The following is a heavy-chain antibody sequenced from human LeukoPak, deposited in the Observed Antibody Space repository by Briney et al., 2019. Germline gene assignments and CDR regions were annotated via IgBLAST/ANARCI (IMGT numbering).Heavy chain of an antibody. CDR1: GGSISSGGYS. J-gene: IGHJ4*02. D-gene: IGHD3-9*01. V-gene: IGHV4-30-2*03. CDR3: ARQTPTYFDFDY. CDR2: IYYSGST. Sequence: PSQTLSLTCAVSGGSISSGGYSWGWIRQPPGKGLEWIGSIYYSGSTYYNPSLKSRVTISVDTSKNQFSLKLSSVTAADTAVYYCARQTPTYFDFDYWGQGTLVTVSS.